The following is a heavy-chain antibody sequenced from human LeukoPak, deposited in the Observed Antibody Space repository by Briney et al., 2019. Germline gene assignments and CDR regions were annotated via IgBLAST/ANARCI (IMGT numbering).Heavy chain of an antibody. CDR1: GYTFTGYY. Sequence: AASVKVSCKASGYTFTGYYMHWVRQAPGQGLEWMGWINPNSGSTNYAQKFQGRVTMTRDTSISTAYMELSRLRSDDTAVYYCAREGYCSSTSCYTLFDYWGQGTLVTVSS. D-gene: IGHD2-2*02. V-gene: IGHV1-2*02. J-gene: IGHJ4*02. CDR2: INPNSGST. CDR3: AREGYCSSTSCYTLFDY.